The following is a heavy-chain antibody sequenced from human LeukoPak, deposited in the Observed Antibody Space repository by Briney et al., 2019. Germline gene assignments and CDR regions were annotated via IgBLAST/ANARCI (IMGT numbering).Heavy chain of an antibody. CDR1: GYSFTSYW. CDR3: ARIEGNYYYYMDV. CDR2: IYPSDSDT. V-gene: IGHV5-51*01. Sequence: GESLKISCKGSGYSFTSYWIGWVRQMPGKGLEWMGIIYPSDSDTRYSPSFQGQVTISVDKSITTAYLQWSSLKASDTAMYYGARIEGNYYYYMDVWGKGTTVTVSS. J-gene: IGHJ6*03.